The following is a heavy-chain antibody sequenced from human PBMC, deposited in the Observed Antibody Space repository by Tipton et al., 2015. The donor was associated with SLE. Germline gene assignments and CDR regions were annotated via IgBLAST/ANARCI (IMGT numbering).Heavy chain of an antibody. CDR1: GFTFSSYS. Sequence: GSLRLSCAASGFTFSSYSMNWVRQAPGKGLEWVSSISSSSSYIYYADSVKGRFTISRDNAKNSLYLQMNSLRAEDTAVYYCARSMITMIVADAFDIWGQGTMVTVSS. CDR2: ISSSSSYI. J-gene: IGHJ3*02. CDR3: ARSMITMIVADAFDI. D-gene: IGHD3-22*01. V-gene: IGHV3-21*01.